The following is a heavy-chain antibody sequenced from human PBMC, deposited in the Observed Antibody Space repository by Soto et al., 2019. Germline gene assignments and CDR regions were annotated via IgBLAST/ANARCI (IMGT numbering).Heavy chain of an antibody. V-gene: IGHV4-30-2*01. CDR1: GGSSSGGYS. CDR3: ARVPDR. Sequence: SETLSLTCTVSGGSSSGGYSWSWIRQPPGKGLEWIGYIYHSGSTYYNPSLKSRVTISVDRSKNQFSLKLSSVTAADTAVYYCARVPDRWGQGTLVTV. J-gene: IGHJ5*02. CDR2: IYHSGST. D-gene: IGHD2-2*01.